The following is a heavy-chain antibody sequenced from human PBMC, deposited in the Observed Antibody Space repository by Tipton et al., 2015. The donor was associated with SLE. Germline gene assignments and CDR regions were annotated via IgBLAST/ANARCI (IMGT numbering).Heavy chain of an antibody. CDR2: IYSGGST. Sequence: SLRLSCAASGFTFSNYAMFWVRRAPGKGLEWVSVIYSGGSTYYADSVKGRFTFSRDDSKNTLYLQMNSLRAEDTAVYYCAKDGAGTYFQHWGQGTLVTVSS. J-gene: IGHJ1*01. CDR3: AKDGAGTYFQH. CDR1: GFTFSNYA. D-gene: IGHD6-13*01. V-gene: IGHV3-23*03.